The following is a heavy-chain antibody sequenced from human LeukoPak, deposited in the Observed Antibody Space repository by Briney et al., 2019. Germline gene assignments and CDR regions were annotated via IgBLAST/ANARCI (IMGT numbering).Heavy chain of an antibody. V-gene: IGHV3-23*01. CDR1: GFTFSSYG. CDR3: AIYDILTGPNPTGAFDI. CDR2: ISGSGGST. D-gene: IGHD3-9*01. Sequence: GGTLRLSCAASGFTFSSYGMSWVRQAPGKGLEWVSAISGSGGSTYYADSVKGRFTISRDNSKNTLYLQMNSLRAEDTAVYYCAIYDILTGPNPTGAFDIWGQGTMVTVSS. J-gene: IGHJ3*02.